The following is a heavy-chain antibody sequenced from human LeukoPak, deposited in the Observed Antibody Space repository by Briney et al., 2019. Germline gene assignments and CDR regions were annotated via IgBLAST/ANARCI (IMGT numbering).Heavy chain of an antibody. Sequence: KSSQTLSLTCAVSGGSISSGGYSWSWIRQPPGKGLEWIGYIYHSGSTYYNPSLKSRVTISVDRSKNQFSLKLSSVTAADTAVYYCARGYYYGSGSYYNVGWSDPWGQGTLVTVSS. CDR3: ARGYYYGSGSYYNVGWSDP. CDR2: IYHSGST. CDR1: GGSISSGGYS. J-gene: IGHJ5*02. D-gene: IGHD3-10*01. V-gene: IGHV4-30-2*01.